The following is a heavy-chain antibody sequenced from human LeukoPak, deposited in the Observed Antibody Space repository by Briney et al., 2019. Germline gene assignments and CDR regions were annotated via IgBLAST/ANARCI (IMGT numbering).Heavy chain of an antibody. J-gene: IGHJ4*02. CDR3: ARGENTYYYDSSLYYFDY. CDR1: GGSFSGYC. Sequence: SETLSLTCAVYGGSFSGYCWSWIRQPPGKGLEWIGEINHSGSTNYNPSLKSRVTISVDTSKNQFSLKLSSVTAADTAVYYCARGENTYYYDSSLYYFDYWGQGTLVTVSS. D-gene: IGHD3-22*01. V-gene: IGHV4-34*01. CDR2: INHSGST.